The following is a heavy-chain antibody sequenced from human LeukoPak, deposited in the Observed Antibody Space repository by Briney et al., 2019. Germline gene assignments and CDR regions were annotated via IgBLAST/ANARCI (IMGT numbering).Heavy chain of an antibody. CDR2: ISSNGGST. Sequence: GGSLRLSCGASGFTFSSYAMHWVRRAPGKGLEYVSAISSNGGSTYYANSVKGRFTISRDNSKNTLYLQMGSLRAEDMAVYYCARAYPPYDILTGYYEYWGQGTLVTVSS. CDR3: ARAYPPYDILTGYYEY. J-gene: IGHJ4*02. V-gene: IGHV3-64*01. CDR1: GFTFSSYA. D-gene: IGHD3-9*01.